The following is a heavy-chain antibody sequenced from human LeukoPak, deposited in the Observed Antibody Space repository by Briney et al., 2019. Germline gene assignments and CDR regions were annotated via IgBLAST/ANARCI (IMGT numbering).Heavy chain of an antibody. D-gene: IGHD6-13*01. V-gene: IGHV3-9*01. CDR1: GFTFDDYA. J-gene: IGHJ4*02. Sequence: GGSLRLSCAASGFTFDDYAMHWVRQAPGKGLEWVSGISWNSGSIGYADSVKGRFTISRDNAKNSLYLQMNSLRAEDTALHYCAKDMTYSSSWYFDYWGQGTLVTVSS. CDR2: ISWNSGSI. CDR3: AKDMTYSSSWYFDY.